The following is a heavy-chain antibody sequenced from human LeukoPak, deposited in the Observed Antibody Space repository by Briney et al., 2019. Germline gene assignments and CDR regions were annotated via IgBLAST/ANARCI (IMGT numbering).Heavy chain of an antibody. Sequence: PGGSLGLSCAASGFTFSSYSMNWVRQAPGKGLEWVSYISSSGRSILYADSVKGRFTVSRDNAKNSLYLQMNSLRAEDTAVYYCAREIPSGSYAPDYWGQGTLVTVSS. CDR1: GFTFSSYS. CDR3: AREIPSGSYAPDY. J-gene: IGHJ4*02. CDR2: ISSSGRSI. D-gene: IGHD1-26*01. V-gene: IGHV3-21*05.